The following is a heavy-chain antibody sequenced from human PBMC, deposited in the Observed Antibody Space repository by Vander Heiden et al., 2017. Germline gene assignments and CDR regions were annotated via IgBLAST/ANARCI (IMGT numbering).Heavy chain of an antibody. CDR2: ISGYNANT. V-gene: IGHV1-18*01. J-gene: IGHJ5*02. D-gene: IGHD6-13*01. CDR1: GYAFDTYG. Sequence: QPQLVQSGAEVKKPGASVKVSCETSGYAFDTYGISWVRQAPGQGPEWMGWISGYNANTKYAQKFQGRVTLWTDTSTSTAYMELKSLRSDDTAFYYCARDSSSWRGAHWLAPWGQGTLVTVSS. CDR3: ARDSSSWRGAHWLAP.